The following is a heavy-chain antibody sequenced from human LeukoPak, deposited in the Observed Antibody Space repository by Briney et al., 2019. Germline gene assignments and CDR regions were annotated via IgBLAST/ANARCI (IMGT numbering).Heavy chain of an antibody. CDR2: ISDSSAM. V-gene: IGHV3-48*02. CDR1: GFSFSRYS. CDR3: VRDHDWSFDL. D-gene: IGHD1-1*01. Sequence: PGGSLRLSCAASGFSFSRYSMKWVRQAPGKGLEWVSYISDSSAMYYADSVRGRFTISRDNAKNSLYLHVNSLRDEDTAVYYCVRDHDWSFDLWGQGALVTVSS. J-gene: IGHJ4*02.